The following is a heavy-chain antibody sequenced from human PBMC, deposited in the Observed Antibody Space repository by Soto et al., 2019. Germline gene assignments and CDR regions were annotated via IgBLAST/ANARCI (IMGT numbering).Heavy chain of an antibody. CDR2: ISAYNGNT. V-gene: IGHV1-18*01. CDR3: ARVGQQLADYYYYYMDV. J-gene: IGHJ6*03. CDR1: GYTFTSYG. D-gene: IGHD6-13*01. Sequence: GASVKVSCKASGYTFTSYGISWVRQAPGQGLEWMGWISAYNGNTNYAQKLQGRVTMTTDTSTSTAYMELRSLRSDDTAVYYCARVGQQLADYYYYYMDVWGKGTTVTVSS.